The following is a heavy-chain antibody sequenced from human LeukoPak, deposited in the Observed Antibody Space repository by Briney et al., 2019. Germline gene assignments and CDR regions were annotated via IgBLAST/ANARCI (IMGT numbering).Heavy chain of an antibody. CDR2: IYSGGST. Sequence: GRSLRLSCAASGFTVSSNYMSWVRQAPGKGLEWVSVIYSGGSTYYADSVKGRFTISRDNSKNTLYLQMNSLRAEGTAVYYCARHGTITMVRGRLRYYYMDVWGKGATVTISS. D-gene: IGHD3-10*01. CDR3: ARHGTITMVRGRLRYYYMDV. J-gene: IGHJ6*03. V-gene: IGHV3-53*01. CDR1: GFTVSSNY.